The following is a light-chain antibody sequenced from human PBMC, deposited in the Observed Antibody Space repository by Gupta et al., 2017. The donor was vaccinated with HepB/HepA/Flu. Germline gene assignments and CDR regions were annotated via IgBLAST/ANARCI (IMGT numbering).Light chain of an antibody. CDR3: QTWGTGIHVV. J-gene: IGLJ2*01. CDR1: SGHSSYA. Sequence: QLVLTQSPSASASLGASVKLTCTLSSGHSSYAIAGHQQQPEKGPRYLMKLNSDGSHSKGDGIPDRFSGSSSGADRYLTISSLQSEDEADYYCQTWGTGIHVVFGGGTKLTVL. V-gene: IGLV4-69*01. CDR2: LNSDGSH.